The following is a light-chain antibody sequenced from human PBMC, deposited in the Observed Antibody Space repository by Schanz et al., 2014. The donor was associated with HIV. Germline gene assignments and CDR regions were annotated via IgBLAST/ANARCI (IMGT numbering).Light chain of an antibody. V-gene: IGKV1-5*03. Sequence: DIQMTQSPSTLSASVGDRVTLTCRASQNIDNWLAWYQQKPGKAPNFLIYQASSLKTGVPSRFSGSGSGTEFTLTISSLQPDDFATYYCQQYDTSSWTFGLGTKVETK. CDR3: QQYDTSSWT. CDR1: QNIDNW. CDR2: QAS. J-gene: IGKJ1*01.